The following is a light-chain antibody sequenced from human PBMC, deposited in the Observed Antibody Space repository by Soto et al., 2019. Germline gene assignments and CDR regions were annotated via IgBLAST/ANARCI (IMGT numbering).Light chain of an antibody. J-gene: IGKJ1*01. CDR2: KAS. CDR3: QQYNTYLWT. V-gene: IGKV1-5*03. Sequence: DIQMTQSPSTLSASVGDRVTITCRASQSINNWLAWYQQKPGRPPRLLIYKASTLESGVPSRFSGSGSGTEFTLTISSLQPDDFATYYCQQYNTYLWTFGQGTKVDIK. CDR1: QSINNW.